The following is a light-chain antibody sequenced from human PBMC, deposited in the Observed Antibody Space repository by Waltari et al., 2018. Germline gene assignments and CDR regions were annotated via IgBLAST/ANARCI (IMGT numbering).Light chain of an antibody. CDR1: QSVNSY. CDR2: TAS. CDR3: QQSYSTPYT. Sequence: DIQMTQSPSSLSASVGDRVTITCRASQSVNSYLSWFQQKPGKAPNLLIYTASNLLSGVPSRFSGSGSGADFTLTISSLQPEDFATYYCQQSYSTPYTFGQGTKLEIK. J-gene: IGKJ2*01. V-gene: IGKV1-39*01.